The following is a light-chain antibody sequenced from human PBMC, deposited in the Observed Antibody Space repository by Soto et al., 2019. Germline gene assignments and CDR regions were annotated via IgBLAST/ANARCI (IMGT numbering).Light chain of an antibody. Sequence: IQLTQSPSSLSASVGDRVTITCRASQDISSYLGWYQQKPGKAPKLLIYAASTLQSGVPSRFSGSGSGTDFTLTINSLQPEDFATYFCQQVNNCPSTFGGGTKVVIK. CDR1: QDISSY. CDR3: QQVNNCPST. V-gene: IGKV1-9*01. CDR2: AAS. J-gene: IGKJ4*01.